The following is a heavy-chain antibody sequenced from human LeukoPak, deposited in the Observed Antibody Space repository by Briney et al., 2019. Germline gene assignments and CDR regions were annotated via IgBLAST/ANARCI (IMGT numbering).Heavy chain of an antibody. D-gene: IGHD6-19*01. CDR2: ISGSSSYI. J-gene: IGHJ4*02. V-gene: IGHV3-21*04. CDR3: AKEVYNSAWNFDY. CDR1: GFTFSSYS. Sequence: GGSLRLSCEASGFTFSSYSMNWVRQAPGKGLEWVSSISGSSSYIYYADSVKGRFTISRDNAKNSLYLQMNSLRAEDTAVYFCAKEVYNSAWNFDYWGQGTLVTVSS.